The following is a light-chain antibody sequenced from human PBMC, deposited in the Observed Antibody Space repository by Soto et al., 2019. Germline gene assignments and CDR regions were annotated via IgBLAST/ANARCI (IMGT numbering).Light chain of an antibody. V-gene: IGKV1-5*03. CDR3: QHYNSYSEA. CDR2: KAS. J-gene: IGKJ1*01. Sequence: DIQMTQSPSTLSGSVGDRVTITCRASQTISSWLAWYQQKPGKAPKLLIYKASTLKSGVPSMFSGSASGTEFTLTIRSLQPDDFATYYCQHYNSYSEAFGQGTKVELK. CDR1: QTISSW.